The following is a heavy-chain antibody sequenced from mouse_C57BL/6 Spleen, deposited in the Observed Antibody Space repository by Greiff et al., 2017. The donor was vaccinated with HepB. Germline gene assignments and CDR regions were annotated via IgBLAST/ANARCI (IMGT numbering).Heavy chain of an antibody. V-gene: IGHV1-26*01. CDR3: ARKPSYGSSYHWYFDV. CDR1: GYTFTDYY. CDR2: INPNNGGT. D-gene: IGHD1-1*01. J-gene: IGHJ1*03. Sequence: EVQLQQSGPELVKPGASVKISCKASGYTFTDYYMNWVKQSHGKSLEWIGDINPNNGGTSYNQKFKGKATLTVDKSSSTAYMELRSLTSEDSAVYYCARKPSYGSSYHWYFDVWGTGTTVTVSS.